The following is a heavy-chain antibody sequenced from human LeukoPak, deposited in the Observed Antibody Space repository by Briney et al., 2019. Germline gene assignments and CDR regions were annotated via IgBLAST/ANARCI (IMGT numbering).Heavy chain of an antibody. Sequence: GGSLRLSCAASGFTFSSYAISWVRQAPGKGLEWVSAISGSGANTCYADSVKGHFTISRDNSKNTLYLRMNSLRAEDTAVYYCAKHPSFVGAAVQFYFDYWGQGTLVTVSS. CDR2: ISGSGANT. V-gene: IGHV3-23*01. CDR1: GFTFSSYA. CDR3: AKHPSFVGAAVQFYFDY. D-gene: IGHD1-26*01. J-gene: IGHJ4*02.